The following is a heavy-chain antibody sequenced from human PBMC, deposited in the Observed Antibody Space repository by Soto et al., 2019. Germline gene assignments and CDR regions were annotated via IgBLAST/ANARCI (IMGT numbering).Heavy chain of an antibody. V-gene: IGHV1-18*01. CDR1: GYAFTTYG. CDR3: ARGRYGDY. D-gene: IGHD1-1*01. CDR2: ISAHNGNT. Sequence: QVHLVQSGAEVKKPGASVKVSCKGSGYAFTTYGITWVRQAPGQGLEWMGWISAHNGNTNYAQKLQGRVTGYMELRSLRSDETAVYYCARGRYGDYWGQGALVTVSS. J-gene: IGHJ4*02.